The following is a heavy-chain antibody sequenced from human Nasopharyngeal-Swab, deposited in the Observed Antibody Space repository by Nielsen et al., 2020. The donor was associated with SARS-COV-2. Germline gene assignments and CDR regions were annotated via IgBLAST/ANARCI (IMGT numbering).Heavy chain of an antibody. J-gene: IGHJ6*02. D-gene: IGHD2-2*01. CDR1: GFTVSSNY. CDR3: ARVPCSSTSCYVGGYGMDV. CDR2: IYSGGST. V-gene: IGHV3-53*01. Sequence: GESRQISCAASGFTVSSNYMSWVRPAPGKGVEWVSVIYSGGSTYYADSVQGRSTISRDNSKNTLYLQMNSLRAEDAAVYYCARVPCSSTSCYVGGYGMDVWGQGTTVTVSS.